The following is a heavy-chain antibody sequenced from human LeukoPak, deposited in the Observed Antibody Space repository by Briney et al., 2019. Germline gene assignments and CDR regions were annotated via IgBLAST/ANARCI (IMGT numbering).Heavy chain of an antibody. CDR3: ARWYYDFWSGYPPGAFDI. J-gene: IGHJ3*02. CDR1: GGSISSYY. CDR2: IYYSGST. Sequence: SETLSLTCTVSGGSISSYYWSWIRQPPGKGLEWIGYIYYSGSTYYNPSLKSRVTISVDTSKNQFSLKLSSVTAADTAVYYCARWYYDFWSGYPPGAFDIWGQGTMVTVSS. V-gene: IGHV4-59*04. D-gene: IGHD3-3*01.